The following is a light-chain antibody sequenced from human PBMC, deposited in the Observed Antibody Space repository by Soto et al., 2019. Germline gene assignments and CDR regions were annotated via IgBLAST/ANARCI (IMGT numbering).Light chain of an antibody. V-gene: IGKV1-27*01. CDR2: EAS. Sequence: DFQMTQSPSSLSASVGDRVTITCRASQDISDHLAWYQHKPGKVPNLLIYEASTLQSGVPSRFSGGGSGTEFTLTISSLQPDDFATYYCQQYNSYRTFGQGTKVEIK. J-gene: IGKJ1*01. CDR1: QDISDH. CDR3: QQYNSYRT.